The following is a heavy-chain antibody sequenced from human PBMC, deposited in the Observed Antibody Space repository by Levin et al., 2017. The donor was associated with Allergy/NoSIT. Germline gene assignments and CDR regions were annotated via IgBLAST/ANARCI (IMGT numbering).Heavy chain of an antibody. CDR3: AREPGEYYDTREGWFDP. J-gene: IGHJ5*02. CDR2: INVGNGIT. Sequence: GESLKISCKASGYTFSRYAMHWVRQAPGQRLEWMGWINVGNGITKYSQKLQGRVIITRDTSASTVYMEMSSLSSEDTAVYYCAREPGEYYDTREGWFDPWGQGTLVTVSS. D-gene: IGHD3-16*01. CDR1: GYTFSRYA. V-gene: IGHV1-3*01.